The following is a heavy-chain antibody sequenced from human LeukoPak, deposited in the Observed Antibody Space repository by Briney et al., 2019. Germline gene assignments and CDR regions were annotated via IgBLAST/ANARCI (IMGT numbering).Heavy chain of an antibody. Sequence: GGSLRLSCAASGFTFGSYWMNWVRQAPGKGLEWVANIKQDGNEKYYVDSVKGRFTISRDNARNSLYLQMNSLRAEDTAVYFCARVVLGSGAFDMWGQGTMVTVSS. D-gene: IGHD2-21*01. J-gene: IGHJ3*02. CDR1: GFTFGSYW. CDR2: IKQDGNEK. V-gene: IGHV3-7*03. CDR3: ARVVLGSGAFDM.